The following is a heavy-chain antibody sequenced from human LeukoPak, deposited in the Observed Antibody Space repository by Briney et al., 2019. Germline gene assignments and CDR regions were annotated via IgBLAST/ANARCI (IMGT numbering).Heavy chain of an antibody. CDR1: GGSISSSNW. CDR3: ATIRKSDYLYWYFDL. J-gene: IGHJ2*01. CDR2: IYHSGST. D-gene: IGHD4-17*01. Sequence: PSGTLSLTCAVSGGSISSSNWWSWVRQPPGKGLEWIGEIYHSGSTNYNPSLKSRVTISVDKSKNQFSLKLSSVTAADTAVYYCATIRKSDYLYWYFDLWGRGTLVTVSS. V-gene: IGHV4-4*02.